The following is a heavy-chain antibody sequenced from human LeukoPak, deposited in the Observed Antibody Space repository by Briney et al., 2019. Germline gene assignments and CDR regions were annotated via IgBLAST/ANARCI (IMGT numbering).Heavy chain of an antibody. Sequence: GGSLRLSCAASGFTFSRYAMSWVRQSPGKGLEWVSVMIGSSDSTYYADSVKGRFTISRDNSKNTLYLQMNRLRVEDTAVYYCAKVAYYFGSGSYYKSPLDYWGQGTLVTVSS. CDR3: AKVAYYFGSGSYYKSPLDY. V-gene: IGHV3-23*01. CDR2: MIGSSDST. D-gene: IGHD3-10*01. CDR1: GFTFSRYA. J-gene: IGHJ4*02.